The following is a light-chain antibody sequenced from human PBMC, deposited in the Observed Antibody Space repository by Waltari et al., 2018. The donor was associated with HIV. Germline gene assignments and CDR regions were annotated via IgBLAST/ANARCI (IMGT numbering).Light chain of an antibody. J-gene: IGLJ7*01. Sequence: SPLSQSTYVSWSPGPSCTFACPGTSTDVGRYYYVAWYQEDPGKAPKLMTHGVSKLLTVAFNHISGPQSGNTASLTKARVQAEDEADYYCRTYTSSRTLEFGVVTDLTVL. V-gene: IGLV2-14*03. CDR3: RTYTSSRTLE. CDR2: GVS. CDR1: STDVGRYYY.